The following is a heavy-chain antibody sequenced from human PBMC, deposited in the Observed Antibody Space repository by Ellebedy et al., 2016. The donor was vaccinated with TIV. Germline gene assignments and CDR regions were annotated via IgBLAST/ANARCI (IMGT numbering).Heavy chain of an antibody. V-gene: IGHV1-46*01. CDR3: ARGPRGEWLVGVHYFDY. Sequence: AVSVKVSCKASGYTFTSYYMHWVRQAPGQGLEWMGIINPSGGSTSYAQKFQGRVTMTRDTSTSNVDMELSSLRSEDTAVYYCARGPRGEWLVGVHYFDYWGQGTLVTVSS. D-gene: IGHD6-19*01. CDR1: GYTFTSYY. CDR2: INPSGGST. J-gene: IGHJ4*02.